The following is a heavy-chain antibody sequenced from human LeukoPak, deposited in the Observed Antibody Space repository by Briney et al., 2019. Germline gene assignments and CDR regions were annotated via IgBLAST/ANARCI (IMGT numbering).Heavy chain of an antibody. CDR3: ARNPAGIGDY. J-gene: IGHJ4*02. Sequence: PGGSLRLSCAASGLTFSSYNMNWVRQAPGKGLEWVSFISSGSRIIYYADSVKGRFTVSRDNAKNSLYLQKNSLRDEDTAVYYCARNPAGIGDYWGQGTLVTVSS. CDR2: ISSGSRII. D-gene: IGHD1-26*01. V-gene: IGHV3-48*02. CDR1: GLTFSSYN.